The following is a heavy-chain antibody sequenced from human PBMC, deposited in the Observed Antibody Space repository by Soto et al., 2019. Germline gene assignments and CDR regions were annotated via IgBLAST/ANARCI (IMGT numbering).Heavy chain of an antibody. D-gene: IGHD6-19*01. CDR1: GFPFDDFA. Sequence: HPGGSLRLSCTGSGFPFDDFAINWVRQAPGKGLEWVGLIRNQSYQETPEYAAAVKGRFTISRDNAENSVYLQMSSLRGEDTAMYYCARYSGWYSYNWFDPWGQGTLVTVSS. CDR2: IRNQSYQETP. CDR3: ARYSGWYSYNWFDP. J-gene: IGHJ5*02. V-gene: IGHV3-49*04.